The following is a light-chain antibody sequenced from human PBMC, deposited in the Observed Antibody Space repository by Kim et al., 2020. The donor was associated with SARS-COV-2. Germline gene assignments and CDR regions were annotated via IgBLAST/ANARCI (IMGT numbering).Light chain of an antibody. CDR3: QQRNNWPPAVT. Sequence: TEEGAILSCRASQSIGISLGWYQHKLGQAPRLLIYDAAIRAAGIPDRFSGVGSGTDFTLTISSLEPEDFAVYYCQQRNNWPPAVTFGGGTKVDIK. J-gene: IGKJ4*01. V-gene: IGKV3-11*01. CDR1: QSIGIS. CDR2: DAA.